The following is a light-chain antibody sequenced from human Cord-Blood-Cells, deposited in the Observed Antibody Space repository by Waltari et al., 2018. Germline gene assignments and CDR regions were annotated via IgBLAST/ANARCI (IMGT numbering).Light chain of an antibody. CDR1: SSDVGGYNF. CDR2: EGS. CDR3: CSYAGSSTLV. V-gene: IGLV2-23*01. Sequence: QSALTQPASVSGSPGQSITISCTGTSSDVGGYNFVSWYQQHPGKAPKLMIYEGSKRPSGVPNRFSGSKSGNTASLTISGLQAEDEADYYCCSYAGSSTLVFGGGTKLTVL. J-gene: IGLJ3*02.